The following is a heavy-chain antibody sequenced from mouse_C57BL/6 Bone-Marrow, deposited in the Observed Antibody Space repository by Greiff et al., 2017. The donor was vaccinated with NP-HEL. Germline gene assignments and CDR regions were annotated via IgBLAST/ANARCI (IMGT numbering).Heavy chain of an antibody. Sequence: QVQLQQSGPGLVQPSQSLSITCTVSGFSLTSYGVHWVRQSPGKGLEWLGVIWSGGSTDYNAAFISRLSISKDNSKSQVFFKMNSLQADDTDIYYCARNRDMIYDGYLSWFDYWGQGTTLTVSS. CDR3: ARNRDMIYDGYLSWFDY. V-gene: IGHV2-2*01. CDR1: GFSLTSYG. D-gene: IGHD2-3*01. CDR2: IWSGGST. J-gene: IGHJ2*01.